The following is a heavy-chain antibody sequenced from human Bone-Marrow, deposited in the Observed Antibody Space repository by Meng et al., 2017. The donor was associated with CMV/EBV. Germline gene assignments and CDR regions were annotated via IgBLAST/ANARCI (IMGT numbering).Heavy chain of an antibody. CDR3: ARVGFGDDFWSGYYSAPIY. CDR2: ISSSGSTI. J-gene: IGHJ4*02. V-gene: IGHV3-48*04. D-gene: IGHD3-3*01. Sequence: GGSLRLSCAASGFTFSSYWMHWVRQAPGKGLEWVSYISSSGSTIYYADSVKGRFTISRDNAKNSLYLQMNSLRAEDTAVYYCARVGFGDDFWSGYYSAPIYWGQGTLVTVSS. CDR1: GFTFSSYW.